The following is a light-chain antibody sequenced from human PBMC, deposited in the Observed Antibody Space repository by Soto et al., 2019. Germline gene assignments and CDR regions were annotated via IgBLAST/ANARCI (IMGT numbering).Light chain of an antibody. CDR1: SSDLAIYNY. Sequence: QSVLTQPASVSGSPGQSITISCTGTSSDLAIYNYVSWYQQQPGKAPKLMIYQVTNRPSGVSNRFSGSRSGNTASLTISGLQAEDGADYYCSSYTDSSNYVFGTGTKVNVL. CDR2: QVT. CDR3: SSYTDSSNYV. J-gene: IGLJ1*01. V-gene: IGLV2-14*01.